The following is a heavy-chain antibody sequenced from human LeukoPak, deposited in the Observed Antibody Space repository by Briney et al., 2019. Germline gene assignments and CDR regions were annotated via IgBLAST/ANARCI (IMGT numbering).Heavy chain of an antibody. CDR3: ARDFIIAAAGRDYYYYGMDV. CDR1: GYTFTSYG. V-gene: IGHV1-18*01. Sequence: ASVKVSCKASGYTFTSYGISWVRQAPGQGLEWMGWISAYNGNTNYAQKLQGRVTMTTDTSTSTAYMELRSLRSDDTAMYYCARDFIIAAAGRDYYYYGMDVWGQGTTVTVSS. J-gene: IGHJ6*02. D-gene: IGHD6-13*01. CDR2: ISAYNGNT.